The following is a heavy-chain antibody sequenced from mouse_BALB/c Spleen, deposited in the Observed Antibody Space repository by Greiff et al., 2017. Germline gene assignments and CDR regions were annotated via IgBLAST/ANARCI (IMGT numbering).Heavy chain of an antibody. CDR1: GFTFSSYA. V-gene: IGHV5-9-4*01. CDR3: ASSSLLRLGFAY. Sequence: EVQLVESGGGLVKPGGSLKLSCAASGFTFSSYAMSWVRQSPEKRLEWVAEISSGGSYTYYPDTVTGRFTISRDNAKNTLYLEMSSLRSEDTAMYYCASSSLLRLGFAYWGQGTLVTVSA. CDR2: ISSGGSYT. J-gene: IGHJ3*01. D-gene: IGHD1-2*01.